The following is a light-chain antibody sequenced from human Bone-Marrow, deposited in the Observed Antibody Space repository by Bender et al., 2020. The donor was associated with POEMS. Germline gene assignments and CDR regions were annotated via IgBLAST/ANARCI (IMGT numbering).Light chain of an antibody. CDR2: KDS. J-gene: IGLJ3*02. CDR1: TLGERN. CDR3: QAWDRNTGV. V-gene: IGLV3-1*01. Sequence: VLTQPPSVSVSPGQTANIPCSGDTLGERNACWYQQKAGQSPVLLIFKDSQRPSGIPERFSGSNSGNTATLTISGTQTMDEADYYCQAWDRNTGVFGGGTKLTVL.